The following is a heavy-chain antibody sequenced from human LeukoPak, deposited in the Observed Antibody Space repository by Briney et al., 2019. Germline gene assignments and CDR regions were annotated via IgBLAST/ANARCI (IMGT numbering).Heavy chain of an antibody. CDR1: GFTVSSNY. J-gene: IGHJ4*02. D-gene: IGHD1-26*01. CDR3: AGQWELLSFDY. Sequence: GGSLRLSCAASGFTVSSNYMSWVRQAPGKGLEWVSVIYSGGSTYYADSVKGRFTISRDNSKNTLYLRMNSLRAEDTAVYYCAGQWELLSFDYWGQGTLVTVSS. CDR2: IYSGGST. V-gene: IGHV3-66*02.